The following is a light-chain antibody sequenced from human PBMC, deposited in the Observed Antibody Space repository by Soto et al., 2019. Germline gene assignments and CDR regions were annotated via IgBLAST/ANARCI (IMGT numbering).Light chain of an antibody. CDR1: QYINTR. CDR2: DTS. J-gene: IGKJ1*01. Sequence: EIVLTQSPATLSSFPGDRVTLSCRASQYINTRLAWYQHRPGQAPRLLIYDTSNRATGIPDRFSGSGSGTDFTLTISRLEPEDFAVYYCQQYSNSPLTFGQGTKVDIK. V-gene: IGKV3-20*01. CDR3: QQYSNSPLT.